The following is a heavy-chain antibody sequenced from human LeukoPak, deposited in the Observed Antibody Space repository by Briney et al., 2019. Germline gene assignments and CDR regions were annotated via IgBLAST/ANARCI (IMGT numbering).Heavy chain of an antibody. CDR2: ISYDGSNK. Sequence: PGGSLRLSCAASGFTFSSYGMHWVRQAPGKGLEWVAVISYDGSNKYYADSVKGRFTISRDNSKNTLYLQTNSLRAEDTAVYYCARAPYWEAFDIWGQGTMVTVSS. D-gene: IGHD1-26*01. J-gene: IGHJ3*02. CDR3: ARAPYWEAFDI. V-gene: IGHV3-30*03. CDR1: GFTFSSYG.